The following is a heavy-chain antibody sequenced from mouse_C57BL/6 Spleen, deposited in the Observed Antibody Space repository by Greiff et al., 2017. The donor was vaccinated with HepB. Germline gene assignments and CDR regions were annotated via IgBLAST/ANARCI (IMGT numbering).Heavy chain of an antibody. CDR1: GFTFSSYA. V-gene: IGHV5-4*01. J-gene: IGHJ4*01. CDR3: ARDMANYYYGSADYYAMDY. D-gene: IGHD1-1*01. CDR2: ISDGGSYT. Sequence: EVKLMESGGGLVKPGGSLKLSCAASGFTFSSYAMSWVRQTPEKRLEWVATISDGGSYTYYPDNVKGRFTISRDNAKNNLYLQMSHLKSEDTAMYYCARDMANYYYGSADYYAMDYWGQGTSVTVSS.